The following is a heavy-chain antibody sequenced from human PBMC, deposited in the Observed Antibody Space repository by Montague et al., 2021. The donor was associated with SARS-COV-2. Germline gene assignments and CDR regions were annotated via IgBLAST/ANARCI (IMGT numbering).Heavy chain of an antibody. J-gene: IGHJ6*03. D-gene: IGHD3-10*01. CDR1: GTSFSGYY. Sequence: SETLSLTCAVHGTSFSGYYWNWIRQPPGKGLEWIGEINHGGSTKYSPSLKSRLTISADTSQNQFSLKLTSVAAADTAVYYCARLRDGVVPSPILGVGPYYSYYYMDVWGRGTTATVSS. CDR2: INHGGST. V-gene: IGHV4-34*01. CDR3: ARLRDGVVPSPILGVGPYYSYYYMDV.